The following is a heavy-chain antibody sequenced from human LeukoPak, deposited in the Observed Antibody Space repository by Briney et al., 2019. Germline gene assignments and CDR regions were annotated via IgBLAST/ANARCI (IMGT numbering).Heavy chain of an antibody. V-gene: IGHV1-18*01. CDR2: ISAYNGNT. CDR1: GYTFTSYG. Sequence: ASVKVSCKASGYTFTSYGISWVRPAPGQGLEWMGWISAYNGNTNYTQKLQGRVTMTTDTSTSTAYMELRSLRSDDTAVYYCARYYYGSSGYYSPHFDYWGQGTLVTVSS. D-gene: IGHD3-22*01. J-gene: IGHJ4*02. CDR3: ARYYYGSSGYYSPHFDY.